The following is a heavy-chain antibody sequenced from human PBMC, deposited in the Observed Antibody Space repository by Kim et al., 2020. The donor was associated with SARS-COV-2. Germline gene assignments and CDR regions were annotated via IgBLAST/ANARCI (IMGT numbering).Heavy chain of an antibody. V-gene: IGHV1-46*01. CDR3: ARDSYCDSSGYVDY. D-gene: IGHD3-22*01. J-gene: IGHJ4*02. Sequence: AQKFQGRVTMTQYASTRQVYMELSSLRSEDTAVYYCARDSYCDSSGYVDYWGQGTLVTVSS.